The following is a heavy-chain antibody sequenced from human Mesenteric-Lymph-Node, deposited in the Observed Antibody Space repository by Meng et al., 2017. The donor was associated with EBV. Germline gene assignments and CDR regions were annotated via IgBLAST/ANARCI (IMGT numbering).Heavy chain of an antibody. CDR3: ARAKRAMINYFDY. J-gene: IGHJ4*02. D-gene: IGHD5-18*01. CDR1: GGAISCSGYY. Sequence: PRLRVCGPGVVNPVARPSLIGLFYGGAISCSGYYWGWIPQPPGKGLEWIGSIYFGGNTHYTPSIKSRVTMSGDTSKNQFYLKLSSVTAADTAVYFCARAKRAMINYFDYWGQGSLVTVSS. CDR2: IYFGGNT. V-gene: IGHV4-39*07.